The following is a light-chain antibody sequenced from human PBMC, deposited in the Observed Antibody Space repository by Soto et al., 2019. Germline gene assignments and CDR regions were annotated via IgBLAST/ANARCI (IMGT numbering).Light chain of an antibody. CDR2: GAS. Sequence: IVMAQSPGTLSVSPGARATLSCRASQNIGNKVGWYQQKPGQAPRLLIYGASTRATGIPARFSGSGSGTDFTLPISSLEPEDFAAYYCQQRSNWPPITFGQGTRLEIK. CDR1: QNIGNK. V-gene: IGKV3-11*01. CDR3: QQRSNWPPIT. J-gene: IGKJ5*01.